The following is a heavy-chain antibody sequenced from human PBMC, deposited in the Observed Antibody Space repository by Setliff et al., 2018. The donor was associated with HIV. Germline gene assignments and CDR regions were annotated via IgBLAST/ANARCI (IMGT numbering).Heavy chain of an antibody. CDR1: VGSINSYY. CDR3: VRQSAAASVSSAWYVNGAFDV. Sequence: SETLSLTCAVSVGSINSYYWSWIRQSPGSGLQWIGYIHYTGTTNYNPSLRSRLTISMDATKSQFSLRLTSVTAADTAVYYCVRQSAAASVSSAWYVNGAFDVWGQGTMVTVSS. V-gene: IGHV4-59*08. D-gene: IGHD6-19*01. CDR2: IHYTGTT. J-gene: IGHJ3*01.